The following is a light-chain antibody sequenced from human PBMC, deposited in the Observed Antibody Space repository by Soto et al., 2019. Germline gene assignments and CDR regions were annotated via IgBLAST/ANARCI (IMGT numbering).Light chain of an antibody. CDR3: AAWDDSLSGFYV. CDR2: RNN. CDR1: NSNIGSNY. V-gene: IGLV1-47*01. Sequence: QPGLTQPPSGCGTPGRRVTISCSGNNSNIGSNYLPWYQPPPGTAPKLLIYRNNQRPSGVPDRFFGSKSGTSASLAISGLRSEDEADYYCAAWDDSLSGFYVFGTGTRSPS. J-gene: IGLJ1*01.